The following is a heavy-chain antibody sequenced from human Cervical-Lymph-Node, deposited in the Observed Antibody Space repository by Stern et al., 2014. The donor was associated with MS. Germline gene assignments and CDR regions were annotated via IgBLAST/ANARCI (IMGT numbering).Heavy chain of an antibody. Sequence: VQLVESGAEVKKPGASVKLSCKASGYTLTSYYMHWVRQAPGQGLEWMGIISPSSGSTSYTQKFQGRLTMTSDTSTGTVYMDLSSLRSEDTAVYYCARDLMIEVANYYHYGMDVWGQGTTVTVSS. CDR1: GYTLTSYY. J-gene: IGHJ6*02. CDR2: ISPSSGST. V-gene: IGHV1-46*01. D-gene: IGHD3-22*01. CDR3: ARDLMIEVANYYHYGMDV.